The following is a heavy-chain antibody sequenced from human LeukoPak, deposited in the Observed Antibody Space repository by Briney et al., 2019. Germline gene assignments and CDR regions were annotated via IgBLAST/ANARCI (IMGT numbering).Heavy chain of an antibody. Sequence: SETLSLTCTVSGGSISSGGHYWSWIRPHPGQGLEWIGYIYYSGSTYHNPSLKSRVTISVDTSKNQFSLKLSSVTAADTAVYYCARIVVVTATSVYFDYWGQGTLVTVSS. V-gene: IGHV4-31*03. CDR3: ARIVVVTATSVYFDY. J-gene: IGHJ4*02. CDR1: GGSISSGGHY. CDR2: IYYSGST. D-gene: IGHD2-21*02.